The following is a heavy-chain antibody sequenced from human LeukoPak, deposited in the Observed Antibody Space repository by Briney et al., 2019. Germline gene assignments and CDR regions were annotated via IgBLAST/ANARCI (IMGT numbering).Heavy chain of an antibody. Sequence: SETLSLTCTVSGGSISSSSYYWGWIRQPPGKGLEWIGSIYYGGSTYYNPSLKSRVTISVDTSKNQFSLKLSSVTAADTAVYYCARLGSSSWYGAYYYYGMDVWGQGTTVTVSS. V-gene: IGHV4-39*01. D-gene: IGHD6-13*01. CDR1: GGSISSSSYY. J-gene: IGHJ6*02. CDR3: ARLGSSSWYGAYYYYGMDV. CDR2: IYYGGST.